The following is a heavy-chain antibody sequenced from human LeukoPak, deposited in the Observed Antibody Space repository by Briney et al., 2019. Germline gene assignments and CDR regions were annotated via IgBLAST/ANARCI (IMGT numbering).Heavy chain of an antibody. D-gene: IGHD1-1*01. CDR3: ARATYGSGSDS. Sequence: GASVKVSCKASGYTFTGYYIHWVRQAPGQGLEWMGWINPNSGGTDYAQNFQGRVTMTRDTSISTAYMELSSLRSDDTAVYYCARATYGSGSDSWGQGTLVTVSS. CDR1: GYTFTGYY. CDR2: INPNSGGT. V-gene: IGHV1-2*02. J-gene: IGHJ4*02.